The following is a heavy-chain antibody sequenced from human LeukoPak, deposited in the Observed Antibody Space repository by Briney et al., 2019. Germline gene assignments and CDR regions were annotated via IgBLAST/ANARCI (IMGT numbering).Heavy chain of an antibody. J-gene: IGHJ1*01. CDR2: ISYGRSYK. D-gene: IGHD6-13*01. CDR3: AHGYHYTSNLYVHFQH. CDR1: GFTFSSYC. Sequence: GGSLRLSCAASGFTFSSYCMSWVRQAPGKGLEWVADISYGRSYKYYADSVKGRFTISRDNSKNTLYLQMNSLRAEDTAVYYCAHGYHYTSNLYVHFQHSGQGTLVTVSS. V-gene: IGHV3-30*03.